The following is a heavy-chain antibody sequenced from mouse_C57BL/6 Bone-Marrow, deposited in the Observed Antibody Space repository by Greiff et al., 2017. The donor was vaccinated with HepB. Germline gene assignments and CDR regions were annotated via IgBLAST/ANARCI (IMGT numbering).Heavy chain of an antibody. CDR3: ARSGYYIWFAY. V-gene: IGHV1-69*01. J-gene: IGHJ3*01. CDR1: GYTFTSYW. CDR2: IDPSDSYT. Sequence: QVQLQQSGAELVMPGASVKLSCKASGYTFTSYWMHWVKQRPGQGLEWIGEIDPSDSYTNYNQKFKGKSTLTVDKSSSTAYMQLSSLTSADSAVYYCARSGYYIWFAYWGQGTLVTVSA. D-gene: IGHD2-12*01.